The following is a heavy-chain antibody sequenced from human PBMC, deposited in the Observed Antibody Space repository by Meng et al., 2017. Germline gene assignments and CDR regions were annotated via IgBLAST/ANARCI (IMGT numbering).Heavy chain of an antibody. D-gene: IGHD2-2*01. V-gene: IGHV4-39*07. Sequence: SETLSLTCTVSGGSISSSSYYWGWIRQPPGKGLEWIGEIYHSGSTNYNPSLKSRVTISVDKSKNQFSLKLSSVTAADTAVYYCARGYCSSTSCSLVPLYGMDVWGQGTTVTGSS. CDR3: ARGYCSSTSCSLVPLYGMDV. CDR2: IYHSGST. J-gene: IGHJ6*02. CDR1: GGSISSSSYY.